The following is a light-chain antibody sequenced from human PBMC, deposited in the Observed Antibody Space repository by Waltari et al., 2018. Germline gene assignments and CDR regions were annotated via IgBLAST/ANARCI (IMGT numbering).Light chain of an antibody. CDR2: DVN. CDR1: SSDIGGFEY. Sequence: QSALTQPASVYGSPGQSITISCSGTSSDIGGFEYVAWYQQNPDKIPRLVIYDVNGLPSLVSNLFSGSKSGNTASLTISGLQAEDEADYYCSSYSSRDTLVFGGGTKVSVL. V-gene: IGLV2-14*03. CDR3: SSYSSRDTLV. J-gene: IGLJ1*01.